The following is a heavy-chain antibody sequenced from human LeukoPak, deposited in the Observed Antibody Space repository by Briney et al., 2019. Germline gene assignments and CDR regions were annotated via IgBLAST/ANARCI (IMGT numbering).Heavy chain of an antibody. CDR2: ISAYNGNT. Sequence: ASVRVSCKASGYTFTSYGISWVRQAPGQGLEWMGWISAYNGNTNYAQKLQGRVTMTTDTSTSTAYMELRSLRSDDTAVYYYARAMTTKNWFDPWGQGTLVTVSS. D-gene: IGHD4-11*01. CDR3: ARAMTTKNWFDP. J-gene: IGHJ5*02. V-gene: IGHV1-18*01. CDR1: GYTFTSYG.